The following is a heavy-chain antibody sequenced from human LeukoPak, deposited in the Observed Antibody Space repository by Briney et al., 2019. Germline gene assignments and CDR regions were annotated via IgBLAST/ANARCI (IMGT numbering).Heavy chain of an antibody. CDR2: IYYSGST. D-gene: IGHD3-10*01. CDR1: GGSISNYY. CDR3: ARGRSSMVRGYYYYYMDV. J-gene: IGHJ6*03. V-gene: IGHV4-59*01. Sequence: SETLSLTCTVSGGSISNYYWSWIRQSPGKGLEWIGYIYYSGSTNYNPSLKSRVTISVDTSKNQFSLKLSSVTAADTAVYYCARGRSSMVRGYYYYYMDVWGKGTTVTISS.